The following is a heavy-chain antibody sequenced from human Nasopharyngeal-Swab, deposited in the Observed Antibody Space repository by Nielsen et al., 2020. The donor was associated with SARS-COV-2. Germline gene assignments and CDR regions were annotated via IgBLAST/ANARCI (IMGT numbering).Heavy chain of an antibody. Sequence: RQAPGKGLEWVSYISSSGSTIYYADSVKGRFTISRDNAKNSLYLQMNSLRAEDTAVSCCARGIQGWYYCFYPWGQGIFVTVSS. J-gene: IGHJ5*02. V-gene: IGHV3-11*01. D-gene: IGHD6-19*01. CDR3: ARGIQGWYYCFYP. CDR2: ISSSGSTI.